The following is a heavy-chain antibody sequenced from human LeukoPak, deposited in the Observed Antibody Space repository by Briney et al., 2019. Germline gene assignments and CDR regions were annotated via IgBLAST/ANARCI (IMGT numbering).Heavy chain of an antibody. V-gene: IGHV1-2*02. Sequence: ASVKVSCKASGYTFTGYYMHWVRQAPGQGLEWMGWINPNSGGTNYAQKFQGRVTMTRDTSISTAYMELSRLRPDDTAVYYCARDGGSSPPSVFWFDYWGQGTLVTVSS. J-gene: IGHJ4*02. D-gene: IGHD2-15*01. CDR3: ARDGGSSPPSVFWFDY. CDR1: GYTFTGYY. CDR2: INPNSGGT.